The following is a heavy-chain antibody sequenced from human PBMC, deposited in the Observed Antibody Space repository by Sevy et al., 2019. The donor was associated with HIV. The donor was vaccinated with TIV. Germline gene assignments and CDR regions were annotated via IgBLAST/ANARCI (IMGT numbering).Heavy chain of an antibody. CDR2: FDPEEGET. CDR1: EYSLTKLS. V-gene: IGHV1-24*01. J-gene: IGHJ4*02. CDR3: ASAREYYEDSSGYLDY. Sequence: ASVKVSCKVSEYSLTKLSMHWVRQAPGKGLEWMGRFDPEEGETIFAQKFQGRVTMTEDTSTDKAYMQLSSLGSEDTAVYYCASAREYYEDSSGYLDYWGQGTLVTVSS. D-gene: IGHD3-22*01.